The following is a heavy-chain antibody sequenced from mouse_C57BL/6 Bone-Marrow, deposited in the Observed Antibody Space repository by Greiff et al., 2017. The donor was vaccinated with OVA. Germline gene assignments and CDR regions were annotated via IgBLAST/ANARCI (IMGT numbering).Heavy chain of an antibody. J-gene: IGHJ3*01. CDR1: GYTFTSYW. V-gene: IGHV1-50*01. CDR3: ARDEYGGY. CDR2: IDPSDSYT. D-gene: IGHD1-2*01. Sequence: QVQLQQPGAELVMPGASVKLSCKASGYTFTSYWMQWVKQRPGQGLEWIGEIDPSDSYTNYNQKFKGKATLTVDTSSSTAYMQLSSLTSEDSAVYYCARDEYGGYWGRGTLVTVSA.